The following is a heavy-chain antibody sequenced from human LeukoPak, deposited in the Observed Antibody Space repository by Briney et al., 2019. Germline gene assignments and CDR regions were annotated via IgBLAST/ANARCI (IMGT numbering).Heavy chain of an antibody. Sequence: GGSLRLSCAVSGLTLSNVWMNWVRQAPGKGLEWVSAISGSGDITYYADSVKGRFTISRDNSKNTLFLQMDSLRVEDTAVHYCAKVTGGDMITYGGVDYWGQGTLVTVSS. D-gene: IGHD3-16*01. CDR1: GLTLSNVW. CDR3: AKVTGGDMITYGGVDY. J-gene: IGHJ4*02. V-gene: IGHV3-23*01. CDR2: ISGSGDIT.